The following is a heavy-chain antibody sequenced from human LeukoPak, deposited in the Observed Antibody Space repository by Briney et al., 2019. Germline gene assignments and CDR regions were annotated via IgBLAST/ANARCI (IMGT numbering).Heavy chain of an antibody. CDR2: ITSTGSYT. Sequence: GGSLRLSCAASGFTFSSYNMNWVRQAPGKGREWVSSITSTGSYTFYADSVKGRFTISRDNSKNTLYLQMNSLRAEDTAVYYCAKGVGYCSGGSCQQFDYWGQGTLVTVSS. J-gene: IGHJ4*02. V-gene: IGHV3-21*04. CDR3: AKGVGYCSGGSCQQFDY. CDR1: GFTFSSYN. D-gene: IGHD2-15*01.